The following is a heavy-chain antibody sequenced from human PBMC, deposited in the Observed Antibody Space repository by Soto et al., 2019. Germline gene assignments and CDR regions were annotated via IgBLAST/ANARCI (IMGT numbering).Heavy chain of an antibody. CDR1: GGTFSSYA. CDR3: ARGGRYSSSSWAYYYYYGMDV. J-gene: IGHJ6*02. Sequence: SVKVSCKASGGTFSSYAISWVRQAPGQGLEWMGGIIPIFGTANYAQKFQGRVTITADESTSTAYMELSSLRSEDTAVYYCARGGRYSSSSWAYYYYYGMDVWGQGATVTVSS. CDR2: IIPIFGTA. D-gene: IGHD6-6*01. V-gene: IGHV1-69*13.